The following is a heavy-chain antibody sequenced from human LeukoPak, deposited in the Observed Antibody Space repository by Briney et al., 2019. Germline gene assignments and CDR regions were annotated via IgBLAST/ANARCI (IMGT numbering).Heavy chain of an antibody. CDR1: GGSFSGYY. Sequence: SETLSLTCAVYGGSFSGYYWSWIRQPPGKGLEWIGEINHSGSTNYNPSLKSRVTISVDTSKNQFSLKLSSVTAADTAVYYCARRSSRYYGSGSYRKYYFDYWGQGTLVTVSS. CDR3: ARRSSRYYGSGSYRKYYFDY. D-gene: IGHD3-10*01. CDR2: INHSGST. V-gene: IGHV4-34*01. J-gene: IGHJ4*02.